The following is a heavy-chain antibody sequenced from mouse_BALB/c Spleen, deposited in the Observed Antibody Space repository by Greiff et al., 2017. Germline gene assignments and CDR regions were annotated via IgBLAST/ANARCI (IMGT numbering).Heavy chain of an antibody. V-gene: IGHV2-6-7*01. CDR2: IWGDGST. D-gene: IGHD2-3*01. Sequence: QVQLKESGPGLVAPSQSLSITCTVSGFSLTGYGVNWVRQPPGKGLEWLGMIWGDGSTDYNSALKSRLSISKDNSKSQVFLKMNSLQTDDTARYYCARDGDGYYPSYWYFDVWGAGTTVTVSS. CDR3: ARDGDGYYPSYWYFDV. J-gene: IGHJ1*01. CDR1: GFSLTGYG.